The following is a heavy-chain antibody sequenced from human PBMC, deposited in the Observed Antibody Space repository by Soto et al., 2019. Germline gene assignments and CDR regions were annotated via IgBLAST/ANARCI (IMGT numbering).Heavy chain of an antibody. V-gene: IGHV3-30*18. J-gene: IGHJ6*02. CDR2: ISYDGSNK. CDR1: GFTFSSYG. Sequence: LRLSCAASGFTFSSYGMHWVRQAPGKGLEWVAVISYDGSNKYYADSVKGRFTISRDNSKNTLYLQMNSLRAEDTAVYYCAKDPERLDTAMVYYYYYGMDVWGQGTTVTVSS. D-gene: IGHD5-18*01. CDR3: AKDPERLDTAMVYYYYYGMDV.